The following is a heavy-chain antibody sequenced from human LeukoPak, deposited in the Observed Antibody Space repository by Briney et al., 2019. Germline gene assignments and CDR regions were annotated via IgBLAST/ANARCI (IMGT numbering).Heavy chain of an antibody. Sequence: GGSLRLSCAASGFTFSDYYMSWIRQAPGKGLDWVSYISSSDSIIYYADSVKGRFTISRDNARNSLYLQMNSLRAEDTAVYYCARGKWSGYPYYFDYWAREPWSPSPQ. CDR3: ARGKWSGYPYYFDY. CDR2: ISSSDSII. D-gene: IGHD3-3*01. V-gene: IGHV3-11*04. J-gene: IGHJ4*02. CDR1: GFTFSDYY.